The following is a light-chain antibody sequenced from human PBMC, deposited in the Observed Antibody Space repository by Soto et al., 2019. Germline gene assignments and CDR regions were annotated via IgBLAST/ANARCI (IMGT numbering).Light chain of an antibody. J-gene: IGLJ3*02. CDR2: DAT. CDR3: CSYSRIYHWL. CDR1: SSDVGGYNY. Sequence: QSALTQPRSVSGSPGQSVTISCTGTSSDVGGYNYVSWYQQLPGKAPKLIIYDATERPSGVPDRFSGSKSGNTASLTISGLQTEDEADYYCCSYSRIYHWLFGGGTKLTVL. V-gene: IGLV2-11*01.